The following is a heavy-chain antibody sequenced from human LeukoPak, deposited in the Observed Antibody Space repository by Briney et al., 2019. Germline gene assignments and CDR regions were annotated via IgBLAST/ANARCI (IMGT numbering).Heavy chain of an antibody. CDR2: IYYTGSV. Sequence: SSETLSLTCTITGASIGTGGFYWTWIRQPPGEGLEWIGYIYYTGSVDYNASLKSRLTISLDTSKNQFSLKLSSVTAADTAVYYCARARSGRYYYYGMDVWGLGTTVTVSS. J-gene: IGHJ6*02. V-gene: IGHV4-31*03. D-gene: IGHD1-26*01. CDR1: GASIGTGGFY. CDR3: ARARSGRYYYYGMDV.